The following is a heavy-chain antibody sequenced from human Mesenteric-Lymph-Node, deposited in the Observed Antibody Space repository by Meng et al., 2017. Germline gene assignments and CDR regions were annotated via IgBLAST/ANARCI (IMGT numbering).Heavy chain of an antibody. Sequence: GESLKISCAASGFTFSSYGMHWVRQAPGKGLEWVAVIWYDGSNKYYAESVKGRFTISRDNSKNTLSLQMDSLSAEDTAVYYCARQRYGGGGFDFWGQGTLVTVSS. CDR2: IWYDGSNK. J-gene: IGHJ4*02. D-gene: IGHD4-23*01. CDR3: ARQRYGGGGFDF. CDR1: GFTFSSYG. V-gene: IGHV3-33*01.